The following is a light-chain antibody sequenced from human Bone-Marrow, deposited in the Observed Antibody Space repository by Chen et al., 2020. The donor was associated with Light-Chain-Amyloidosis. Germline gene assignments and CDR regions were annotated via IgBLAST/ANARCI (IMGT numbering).Light chain of an antibody. Sequence: SYVLTHPYSVPGAPGQTATIACGGNKIGSTSVYWYQQTPGQAPLLVVYDDSDRPSGIPERLSGSNSGNTATLTISRVEAGDEADYYCQVWDRSSDRPVFGGGTKLTVL. V-gene: IGLV3-21*02. J-gene: IGLJ3*02. CDR1: KIGSTS. CDR2: DDS. CDR3: QVWDRSSDRPV.